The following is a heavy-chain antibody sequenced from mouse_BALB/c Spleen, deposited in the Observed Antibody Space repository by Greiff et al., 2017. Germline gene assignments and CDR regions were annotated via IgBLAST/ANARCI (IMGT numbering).Heavy chain of an antibody. D-gene: IGHD2-2*01. CDR3: ARGEVIDY. J-gene: IGHJ2*01. CDR2: ISSGGST. V-gene: IGHV5-6-5*01. CDR1: GFTFSSYA. Sequence: EVMLVESGGGLVKPGGSLKLSCAASGFTFSSYAMSWVRQTPEKRLEWVASISSGGSTYYPDSVKGRFTISRDNARNILYLQMSSLRSEDTAMYYCARGEVIDYWGQGTTLTVSS.